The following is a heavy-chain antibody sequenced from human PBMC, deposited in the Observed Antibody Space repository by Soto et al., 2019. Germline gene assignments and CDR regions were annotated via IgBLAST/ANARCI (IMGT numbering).Heavy chain of an antibody. CDR3: ARTTFYDIFTAYYSLFDY. J-gene: IGHJ4*02. CDR1: GGSMSSGAFY. CDR2: ISDSGSS. D-gene: IGHD3-9*01. V-gene: IGHV4-31*03. Sequence: TSETLSLTCTVSGGSMSSGAFYWSWIRQHPGKGLEWIGHISDSGSSYYNPSLESRVTISVDTSKNQFSLKLSAVTAADTAVYFCARTTFYDIFTAYYSLFDYWGQGTLVTVS.